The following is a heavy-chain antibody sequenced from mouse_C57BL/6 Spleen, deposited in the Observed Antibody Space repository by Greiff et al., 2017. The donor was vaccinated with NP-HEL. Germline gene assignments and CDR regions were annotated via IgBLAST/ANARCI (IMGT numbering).Heavy chain of an antibody. CDR3: ARGNSGWFAY. V-gene: IGHV1-55*01. CDR2: IYPGSGST. Sequence: QVQLQQPGAELVMPGASVKLSCKASGYTFTSYWITWVKQRPGQGLEWIGDIYPGSGSTNYNEKFKSKATLTVDTSSSTAYMQLSSLTSEDSAVYYCARGNSGWFAYWGQGTLVTVSA. D-gene: IGHD2-1*01. J-gene: IGHJ3*01. CDR1: GYTFTSYW.